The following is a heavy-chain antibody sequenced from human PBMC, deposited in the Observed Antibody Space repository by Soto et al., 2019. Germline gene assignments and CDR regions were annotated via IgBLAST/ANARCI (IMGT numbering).Heavy chain of an antibody. CDR3: ARSRTTVVTLDY. V-gene: IGHV4-39*01. CDR2: IYYSGST. Sequence: SETLSLTCTVSGGSISSSSYYWGWIRQPPGKGLEWIGSIYYSGSTYYNPSLKSRVNISVDTSKNQSSLKLSSVTAADTAVYYCARSRTTVVTLDYWGQGTLVTVSS. D-gene: IGHD4-17*01. CDR1: GGSISSSSYY. J-gene: IGHJ4*02.